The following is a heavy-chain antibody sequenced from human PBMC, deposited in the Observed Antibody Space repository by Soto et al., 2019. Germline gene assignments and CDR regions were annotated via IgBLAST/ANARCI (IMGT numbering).Heavy chain of an antibody. CDR3: VAGAVVSGGYVVDY. Sequence: EVQLVESGGGLVKPGGSLRLSCAASHFTFSNAWMHWVRQAPGKGLEWVGRIKSKTDGGTTDFAAPVKGRFTISRDYSKNTLYLQMSSLKTEDTAMYYCVAGAVVSGGYVVDYWGQGTLVTVSS. CDR1: HFTFSNAW. V-gene: IGHV3-15*07. CDR2: IKSKTDGGTT. J-gene: IGHJ4*02. D-gene: IGHD6-19*01.